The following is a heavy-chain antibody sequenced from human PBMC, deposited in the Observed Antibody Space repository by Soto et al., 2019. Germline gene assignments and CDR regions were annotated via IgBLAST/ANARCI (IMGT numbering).Heavy chain of an antibody. CDR2: ISSSSYI. CDR3: ARDPLSITIFGVVPPRPNWFDP. V-gene: IGHV3-21*01. D-gene: IGHD3-3*01. Sequence: LRLSCAASGFTFSSYSMNWVRQAPGKGLEWVSSISSSSYIYYADSVKGRFTISRDNAKNSLYLQMNSLRAEDTAVYYCARDPLSITIFGVVPPRPNWFDPWGQGTLVTVSS. CDR1: GFTFSSYS. J-gene: IGHJ5*02.